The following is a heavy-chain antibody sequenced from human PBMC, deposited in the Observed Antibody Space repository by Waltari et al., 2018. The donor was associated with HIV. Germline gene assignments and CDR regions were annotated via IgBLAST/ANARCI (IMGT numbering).Heavy chain of an antibody. CDR3: ARGSEYSGYADAFDI. Sequence: EVQLVETGGGLIQPGGSLRLSCAASEFTVSSDYMSWVRQAPGKGVEWVSVIYSGGSTYYADSVKGRFTISRDNSKNTLYLQMNSLRAEDTAIYYCARGSEYSGYADAFDIWGQGTMVTVSS. V-gene: IGHV3-53*02. D-gene: IGHD5-12*01. J-gene: IGHJ3*02. CDR1: EFTVSSDY. CDR2: IYSGGST.